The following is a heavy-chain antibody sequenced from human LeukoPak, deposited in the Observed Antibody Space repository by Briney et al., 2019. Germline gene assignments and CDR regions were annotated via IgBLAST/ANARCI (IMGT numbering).Heavy chain of an antibody. Sequence: GGSLRLSCAASGFTFSTYWMNWVRQPPGKGLEWVANINEDGREKYYVDSVKGRFTISRDNAKNSLYLQMNSLRAEDTAVYYCATPLDYYDRSDSHQGGDWGQGTLVTVSS. D-gene: IGHD3-22*01. CDR2: INEDGREK. CDR3: ATPLDYYDRSDSHQGGD. V-gene: IGHV3-7*03. J-gene: IGHJ4*02. CDR1: GFTFSTYW.